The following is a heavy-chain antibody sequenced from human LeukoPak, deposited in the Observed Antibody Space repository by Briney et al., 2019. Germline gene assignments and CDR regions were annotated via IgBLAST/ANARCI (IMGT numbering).Heavy chain of an antibody. CDR3: AKGAAAGTDDAFDI. J-gene: IGHJ3*02. D-gene: IGHD6-13*01. CDR1: GFTFDDYA. CDR2: ISWNSGSI. V-gene: IGHV3-9*01. Sequence: PGGSLRLSCAASGFTFDDYAMHWVRQAPGKGLEWVSGISWNSGSIGYADSVKGRFTISRDSAKNSLYLQMNSLRAEDTALYYCAKGAAAGTDDAFDIWGQGTMVTVSS.